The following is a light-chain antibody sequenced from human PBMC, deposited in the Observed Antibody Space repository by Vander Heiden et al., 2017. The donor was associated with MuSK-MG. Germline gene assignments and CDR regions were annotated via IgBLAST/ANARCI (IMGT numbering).Light chain of an antibody. Sequence: DIQVTQSPPSLSASIEDTITLTCRTSQSVNTYFNWYQQRPGKAPQLLIYAVSSLQTGVPSRFSGRGSGTDFTLTISGLQPEDVATYFCHQSYNIGWTFGAGTKVEVK. CDR3: HQSYNIGWT. CDR2: AVS. V-gene: IGKV1-39*01. J-gene: IGKJ1*01. CDR1: QSVNTY.